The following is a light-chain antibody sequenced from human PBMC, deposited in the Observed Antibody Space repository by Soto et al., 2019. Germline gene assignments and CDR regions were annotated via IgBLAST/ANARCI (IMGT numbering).Light chain of an antibody. V-gene: IGKV1-39*01. J-gene: IGKJ2*01. CDR2: TAS. Sequence: DIQMTQSPSSLSASVGDSVTIPCRASQRINKYLNWYQQRSGRAPRPLIHTASSLHSGVPSRFSGSGSGSDFTLTISSLQPEDFATYFCQQSFSTPYTFGQGTKLEI. CDR3: QQSFSTPYT. CDR1: QRINKY.